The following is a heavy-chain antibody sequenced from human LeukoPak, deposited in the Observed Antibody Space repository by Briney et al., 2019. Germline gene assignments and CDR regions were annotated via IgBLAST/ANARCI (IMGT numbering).Heavy chain of an antibody. CDR2: IYHSGSI. Sequence: SETLSLTCTVSGSSISGYYWSWIRQPPGKGLEWIGSIYHSGSIYCNSSLKSRVTISVDTSKNQFSLKLSSVTAADTAVYYCARALYSGSSLDYWGQGTLVTVSS. D-gene: IGHD1-26*01. CDR1: GSSISGYY. CDR3: ARALYSGSSLDY. J-gene: IGHJ4*02. V-gene: IGHV4-38-2*02.